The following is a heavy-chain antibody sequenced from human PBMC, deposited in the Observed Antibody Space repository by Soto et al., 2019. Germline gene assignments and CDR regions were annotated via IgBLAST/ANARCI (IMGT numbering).Heavy chain of an antibody. CDR2: IFYSGST. V-gene: IGHV4-59*01. CDR3: ASMLGDPVLSFDS. J-gene: IGHJ5*01. CDR1: GGSISSYY. D-gene: IGHD3-10*02. Sequence: QVQLQESGPGLVKPSETLSLTCTVSGGSISSYYWSWIRQPPGKGLEWIGFIFYSGSTSYNPSLKLRVTISIDASDYQFSLKLNSVTAADTAVYYCASMLGDPVLSFDSGGPGTLVAFSS.